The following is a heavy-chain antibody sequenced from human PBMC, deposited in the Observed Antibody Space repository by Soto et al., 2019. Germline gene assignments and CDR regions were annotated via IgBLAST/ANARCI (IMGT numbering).Heavy chain of an antibody. Sequence: GSLRLSCAASGFRFSXHYMDWVRQAPGKGLEWVGRVRSKTNSYTTEYAASVKGRFTISRDDSENSVYLQMNSLKTEDTAVYYCARDKLGGGFDYWGQGTLVTVSS. J-gene: IGHJ4*02. D-gene: IGHD1-26*01. V-gene: IGHV3-72*01. CDR1: GFRFSXHY. CDR3: ARDKLGGGFDY. CDR2: VRSKTNSYTT.